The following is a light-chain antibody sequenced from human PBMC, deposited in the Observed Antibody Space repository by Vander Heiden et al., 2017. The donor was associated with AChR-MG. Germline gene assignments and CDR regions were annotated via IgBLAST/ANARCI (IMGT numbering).Light chain of an antibody. CDR2: KAS. CDR1: ESISSW. J-gene: IGKJ4*01. Sequence: DIQMTQSPSTLSASVGDRVTITCRASESISSWLAWYQQKPGKAPNLLIYKASSLESGVPSRFSGSGSGTEFTLTISSLQPDDFATYYCQQDKSSPLTFGGGTKVEIK. V-gene: IGKV1-5*03. CDR3: QQDKSSPLT.